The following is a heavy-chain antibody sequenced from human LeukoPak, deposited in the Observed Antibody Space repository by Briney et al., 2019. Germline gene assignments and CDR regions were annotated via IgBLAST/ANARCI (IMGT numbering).Heavy chain of an antibody. CDR2: IYASGST. Sequence: SETLSLTCTISGGSISDYYWNWVRQPAGKGLEWIGHIYASGSTNYNPSLKSRVTISVDTSKNQFSLKLSSVTAADTAVYYCARSSYSGYDKNWFDPWGQGTLVTVSS. CDR3: ARSSYSGYDKNWFDP. D-gene: IGHD5-12*01. CDR1: GGSISDYY. J-gene: IGHJ5*02. V-gene: IGHV4-4*07.